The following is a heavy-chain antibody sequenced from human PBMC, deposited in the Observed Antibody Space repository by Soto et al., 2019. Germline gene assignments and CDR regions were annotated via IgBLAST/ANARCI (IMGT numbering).Heavy chain of an antibody. Sequence: QVQLVQSGAEVKKPGSSVNVSCKTSGATFGNTAVTWVRQAPGQGLEWMGGIVPMFGTANYAQKFQGRVTITADESTNTAYMELSSLRSDDTAVYYCARDGDPGYAFWSGPLGGGRFDPRGQGTLVTVSS. CDR1: GATFGNTA. CDR2: IVPMFGTA. V-gene: IGHV1-69*12. D-gene: IGHD3-3*01. J-gene: IGHJ5*02. CDR3: ARDGDPGYAFWSGPLGGGRFDP.